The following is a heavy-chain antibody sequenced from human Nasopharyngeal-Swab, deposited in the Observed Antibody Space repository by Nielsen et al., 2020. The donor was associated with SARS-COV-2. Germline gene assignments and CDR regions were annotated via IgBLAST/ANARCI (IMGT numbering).Heavy chain of an antibody. V-gene: IGHV3-21*01. Sequence: PPGKGLEWVSSISSSSTYIYYADSVKGRFTVSRDNAKNSLYLQMSSLRTEDAAVYYCARSPYYDFWSGYYTRFDYWGRGTLVTVSS. CDR2: ISSSSTYI. CDR3: ARSPYYDFWSGYYTRFDY. J-gene: IGHJ4*02. D-gene: IGHD3-3*01.